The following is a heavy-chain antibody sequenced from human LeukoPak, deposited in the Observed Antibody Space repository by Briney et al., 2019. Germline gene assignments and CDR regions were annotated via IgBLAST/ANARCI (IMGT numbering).Heavy chain of an antibody. Sequence: GGSLRLSCAASGFTFDDYAMHWVRQAPGKGLEWVSAIGGSSDFTYYAEYVKGRFTISRDNSKKTLYLQMNSLRDEDTAVYYCAKADRGWGVITKDWGQGTLVTVSS. D-gene: IGHD3-10*01. CDR2: IGGSSDFT. J-gene: IGHJ4*02. V-gene: IGHV3-23*01. CDR3: AKADRGWGVITKD. CDR1: GFTFDDYA.